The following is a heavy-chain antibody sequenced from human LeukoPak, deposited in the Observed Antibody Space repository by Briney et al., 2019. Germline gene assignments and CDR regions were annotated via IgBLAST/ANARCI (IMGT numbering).Heavy chain of an antibody. D-gene: IGHD2-2*03. J-gene: IGHJ4*02. CDR3: ARLDGYCSSTSCRLGDY. CDR2: IHPGDSDT. Sequence: GGPLKISCKGSGYRFIRSWIGWARQMPGKRLEWIGIIHPGDSDTRYSTSFQGQVTISADKSISTAYLQWSSLKASDTAMYYCARLDGYCSSTSCRLGDYWGQGTLVTVSS. V-gene: IGHV5-51*01. CDR1: GYRFIRSW.